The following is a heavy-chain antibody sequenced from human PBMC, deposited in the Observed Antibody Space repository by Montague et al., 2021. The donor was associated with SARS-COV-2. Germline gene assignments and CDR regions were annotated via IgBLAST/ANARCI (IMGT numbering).Heavy chain of an antibody. V-gene: IGHV3-7*01. CDR1: QFTFSRYW. CDR3: VGLAVVAGGGYRLEA. J-gene: IGHJ4*02. Sequence: SLRLSCVASQFTFSRYWMNWVRQAPEKGLEWVANIKQDGGEKYYIDSVRGRFTISRDNANNSLFLEMNNLRVEDTAVYYCVGLAVVAGGGYRLEAWGQGTLVIVSS. D-gene: IGHD3-16*02. CDR2: IKQDGGEK.